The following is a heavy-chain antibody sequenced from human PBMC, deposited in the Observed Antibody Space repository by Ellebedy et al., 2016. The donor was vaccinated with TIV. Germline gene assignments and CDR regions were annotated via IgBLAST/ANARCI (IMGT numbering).Heavy chain of an antibody. J-gene: IGHJ4*02. CDR3: ASIGDYGPTPFDY. CDR1: GGSISSYY. Sequence: MPSETLSLTCTVSGGSISSYYWSWIRQPPGKGLEWIGYIYYSGSTYYNPSLKSRVTISVDTSKNQFSLKLSSVTAADTAVYYCASIGDYGPTPFDYWGQGTLVTVSS. CDR2: IYYSGST. V-gene: IGHV4-59*12. D-gene: IGHD4-17*01.